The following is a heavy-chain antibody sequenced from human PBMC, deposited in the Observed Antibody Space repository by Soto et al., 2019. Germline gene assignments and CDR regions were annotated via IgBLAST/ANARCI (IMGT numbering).Heavy chain of an antibody. J-gene: IGHJ6*02. CDR1: GGTFSSYA. CDR3: ARGRAEAYGDYYGMDV. CDR2: IIPIFGTA. D-gene: IGHD4-17*01. V-gene: IGHV1-69*01. Sequence: QVQLVQSGAEVKKPGSSVKVSCKASGGTFSSYAISWVRQAPGQGLEWMGGIIPIFGTANYAQKFQGSVTITADESTRAAYMGLSSLKSEDTAVYYCARGRAEAYGDYYGMDVWGQGTTVTVSS.